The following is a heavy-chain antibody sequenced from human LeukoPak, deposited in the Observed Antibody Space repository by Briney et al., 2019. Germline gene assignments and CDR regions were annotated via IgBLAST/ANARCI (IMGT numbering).Heavy chain of an antibody. CDR1: GGSISHYF. J-gene: IGHJ2*01. CDR3: AKTVTGYWHFDL. Sequence: ETLSLTCTVSGGSISHYFWSWIRQPPGKALEWIGYIYYSGSTNYNPSLKSRVTISVDASKNQFSLKLSSVTAADTAVYYCAKTVTGYWHFDLWGRGTLVTVSS. CDR2: IYYSGST. V-gene: IGHV4-59*08. D-gene: IGHD4-17*01.